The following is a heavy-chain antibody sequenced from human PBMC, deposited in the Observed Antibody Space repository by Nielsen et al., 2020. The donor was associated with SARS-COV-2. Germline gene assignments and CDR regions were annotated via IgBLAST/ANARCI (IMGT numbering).Heavy chain of an antibody. D-gene: IGHD3-3*01. J-gene: IGHJ4*02. CDR2: ISAYNGNT. Sequence: WVRQAPGQGLEWMGWISAYNGNTNYAQKFQGRVTMTRDTSTSTVYMELSSLRSEDTAVYYCARAGFLEWNPFDYWGQGTLVTVSS. V-gene: IGHV1-18*01. CDR3: ARAGFLEWNPFDY.